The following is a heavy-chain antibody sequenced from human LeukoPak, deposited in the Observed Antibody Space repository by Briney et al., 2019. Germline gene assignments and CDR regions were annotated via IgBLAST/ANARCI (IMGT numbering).Heavy chain of an antibody. CDR3: ARETSQKGAHYMDV. CDR1: GGSISSGSYY. J-gene: IGHJ6*03. V-gene: IGHV4-61*01. CDR2: IYYSGST. Sequence: SQTLSLTCTVSGGSISSGSYYWSWLRQPPGQGLEWIGYIYYSGSTNYNPSLKSRVTISVHTSKNQFSLKLSSVTAADTAVYYCARETSQKGAHYMDVWGKGTTVTISS. D-gene: IGHD3-16*01.